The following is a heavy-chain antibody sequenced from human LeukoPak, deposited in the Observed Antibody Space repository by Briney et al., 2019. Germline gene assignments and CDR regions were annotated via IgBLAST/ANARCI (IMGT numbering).Heavy chain of an antibody. V-gene: IGHV1-69*13. CDR1: GGTFSSYA. Sequence: SVKVSCKASGGTFSSYAICWVRQAPGQRLEWMGGFFAMFGKANYEQKITSRVTITAGEPTRTANMELSSMRSEDTAVYYCARDKSAASGPTDLYYFDYWGQGTLVTVSS. CDR2: FFAMFGKA. J-gene: IGHJ4*02. CDR3: ARDKSAASGPTDLYYFDY. D-gene: IGHD6-13*01.